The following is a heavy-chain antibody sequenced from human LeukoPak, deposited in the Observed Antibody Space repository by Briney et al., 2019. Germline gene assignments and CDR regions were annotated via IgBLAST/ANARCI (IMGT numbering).Heavy chain of an antibody. D-gene: IGHD3-22*01. CDR3: ARAYYYDSSGLGAFDI. CDR2: TYYSGST. CDR1: GGSISSYY. V-gene: IGHV4-59*12. Sequence: KPSETLSLTCTVSGGSISSYYWSWIRQPPGKGLEWIGYTYYSGSTNYNPSLKSRVTMSVDTSKNQFSLKLSSVTAADTAVYYCARAYYYDSSGLGAFDIWGQGTMVTVSS. J-gene: IGHJ3*02.